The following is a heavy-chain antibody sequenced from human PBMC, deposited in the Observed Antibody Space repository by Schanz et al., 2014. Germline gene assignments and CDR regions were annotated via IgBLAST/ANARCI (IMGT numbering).Heavy chain of an antibody. Sequence: EVQLVESGGGLVQPGGSLRLSCAASGFTFGNFFMSWVRQAPGKGLEWVANIKQDGSEKLYVDSVKGRFTISRDNAKKSLYLQMNSLRAEDTAVYYCARGVAGDYYFDYWGPGTLVIVSS. J-gene: IGHJ4*02. D-gene: IGHD4-17*01. CDR1: GFTFGNFF. CDR3: ARGVAGDYYFDY. V-gene: IGHV3-7*01. CDR2: IKQDGSEK.